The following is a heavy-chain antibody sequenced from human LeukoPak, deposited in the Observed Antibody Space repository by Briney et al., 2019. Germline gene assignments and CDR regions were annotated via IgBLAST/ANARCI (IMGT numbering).Heavy chain of an antibody. CDR3: ARDRRPRYYGSGSYYNVLFDNWFDP. J-gene: IGHJ5*02. V-gene: IGHV3-30*04. CDR1: GFTFSSYA. Sequence: GGSLRLSCAASGFTFSSYAMHWVRQAPGKGLEWVAVISYDGSNKYYADSVKGRFTISRDNSKNTLYLLMNSLRAEDTAVYYCARDRRPRYYGSGSYYNVLFDNWFDPWGQGTLVTVSS. D-gene: IGHD3-10*01. CDR2: ISYDGSNK.